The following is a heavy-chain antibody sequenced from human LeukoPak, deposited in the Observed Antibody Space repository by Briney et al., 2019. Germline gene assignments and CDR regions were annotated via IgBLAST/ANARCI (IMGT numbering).Heavy chain of an antibody. CDR2: IYYSGST. CDR1: GGSFSGYY. Sequence: SETLSLTCAVYGGSFSGYYWSWIRQPPGKGLEWIGYIYYSGSTNYNPSLKRRVTISVDTSKNQFSLKLSSVTAADTAVYYCARYSSGRFDPWGQGTLVTVSS. V-gene: IGHV4-59*01. CDR3: ARYSSGRFDP. J-gene: IGHJ5*02. D-gene: IGHD6-19*01.